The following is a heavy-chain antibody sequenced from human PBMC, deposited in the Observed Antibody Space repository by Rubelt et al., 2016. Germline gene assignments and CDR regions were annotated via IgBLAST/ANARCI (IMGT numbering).Heavy chain of an antibody. CDR2: INHSGST. D-gene: IGHD1-26*01. CDR1: GGSFSGYY. V-gene: IGHV4-34*01. J-gene: IGHJ5*02. Sequence: QVQLQQWGAGLLKPSETLSLTCAVYGGSFSGYYWSWIRQPPGKGLEWIGEINHSGSTNYNPSLKSRVTISVGTSKNQFSLKRSSVTAADTAVDYCSRDSSGSYYRWFDPWGQGTLVTVSS. CDR3: SRDSSGSYYRWFDP.